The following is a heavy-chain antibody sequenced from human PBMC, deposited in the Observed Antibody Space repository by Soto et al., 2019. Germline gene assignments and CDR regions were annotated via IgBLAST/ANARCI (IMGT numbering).Heavy chain of an antibody. CDR3: ARADYSDSSATHAFDI. V-gene: IGHV3-20*04. CDR1: GFTFDDYG. D-gene: IGHD3-22*01. J-gene: IGHJ3*02. CDR2: INWNGGST. Sequence: GGSLKLSCAASGFTFDDYGMSWVHQAPGKGLEWVSGINWNGGSTGYADSVKGRFTIHRENAKNSLYLQMNSLRAEDTALYYCARADYSDSSATHAFDIWGHGTMVTVS.